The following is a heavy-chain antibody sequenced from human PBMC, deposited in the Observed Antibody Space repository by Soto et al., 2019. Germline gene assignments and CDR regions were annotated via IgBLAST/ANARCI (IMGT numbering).Heavy chain of an antibody. V-gene: IGHV1-8*01. Sequence: AASVKVFCKASWYTFASYYINWVRQATGQGLEWMGWMNPNSGNTGYAQKFQGRVTMTRNTSISTAYMELSSLRSEDTAVYYCARWGVGFPYYYYMDVWGKGTTVTVSS. J-gene: IGHJ6*03. CDR3: ARWGVGFPYYYYMDV. CDR1: WYTFASYY. CDR2: MNPNSGNT. D-gene: IGHD3-16*01.